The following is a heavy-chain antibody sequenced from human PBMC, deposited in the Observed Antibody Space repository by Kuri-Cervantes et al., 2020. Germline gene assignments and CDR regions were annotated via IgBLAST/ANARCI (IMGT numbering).Heavy chain of an antibody. D-gene: IGHD5-18*01. CDR2: ISYDGSNK. CDR1: GFTFSSYA. V-gene: IGHV3-30-3*01. Sequence: GGSLRLSCAASGFTFSSYAMHWVRQAPGKGLEWVAVISYDGSNKYYADSVKGRFTISRDNSKNTLYLQMNSLRAEDTAVYYCARGLGMDTAMVTWFNYNYYGMDVWGQGTTVTVSS. CDR3: ARGLGMDTAMVTWFNYNYYGMDV. J-gene: IGHJ6*02.